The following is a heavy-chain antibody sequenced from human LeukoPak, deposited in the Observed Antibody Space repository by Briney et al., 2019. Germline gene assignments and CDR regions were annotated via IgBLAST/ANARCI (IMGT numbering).Heavy chain of an antibody. V-gene: IGHV1-18*01. CDR1: GYTFTSYG. CDR3: ARDRYSSEDSPLIYDYYGMDV. D-gene: IGHD6-19*01. J-gene: IGHJ6*02. CDR2: LSAYSGDT. Sequence: ASVKVSCKASGYTFTSYGISWVRQAPGQGLEWMGWLSAYSGDTNYAQKLQGRVTMTTDTSTSTAYMELRSLRSDDTAVYYCARDRYSSEDSPLIYDYYGMDVWGQGTTVTVSS.